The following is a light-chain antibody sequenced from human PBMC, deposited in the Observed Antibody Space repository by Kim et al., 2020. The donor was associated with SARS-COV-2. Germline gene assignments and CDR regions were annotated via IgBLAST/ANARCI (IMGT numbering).Light chain of an antibody. CDR3: QVWDSGSEHVV. CDR2: DNI. V-gene: IGLV3-21*03. J-gene: IGLJ2*01. Sequence: PGTTATIICGGDSIGRRNVHWYQQKPGQAPVVVVYDNIYRPSGIPERFSGSNSGNTATLTISRVDAGDEADYFCQVWDSGSEHVVFGGGTKLTVL. CDR1: SIGRRN.